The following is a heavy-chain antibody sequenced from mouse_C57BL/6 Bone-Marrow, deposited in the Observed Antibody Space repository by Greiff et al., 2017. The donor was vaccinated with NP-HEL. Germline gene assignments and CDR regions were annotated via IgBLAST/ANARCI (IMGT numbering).Heavy chain of an antibody. V-gene: IGHV3-6*01. CDR1: GYSITSGYY. Sequence: DVQLQESGPGLVKPSQSLSLTCSVTGYSITSGYYWNWIRQFPGNKLEWMGYISYDGSNNYNPSLKNRISITRDTSKNQFFLKLNSVTTEDTATYYCASFPYFDYWGQGTTLTVSS. CDR2: ISYDGSN. CDR3: ASFPYFDY. D-gene: IGHD1-2*01. J-gene: IGHJ2*01.